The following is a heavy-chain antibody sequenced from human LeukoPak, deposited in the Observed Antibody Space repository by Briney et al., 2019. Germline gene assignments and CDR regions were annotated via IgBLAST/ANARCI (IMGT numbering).Heavy chain of an antibody. Sequence: GGSLRLSCAASGFTFSSYGMHWVRQAPGKGLEWLAVIWYDGSNKYYADSVKGRFTISRDNSKNTLYLQMNSLRAEDTAVYYCAREAEGSYFNYWGQGTLVTVSS. CDR3: AREAEGSYFNY. CDR2: IWYDGSNK. J-gene: IGHJ4*02. D-gene: IGHD1-26*01. V-gene: IGHV3-33*01. CDR1: GFTFSSYG.